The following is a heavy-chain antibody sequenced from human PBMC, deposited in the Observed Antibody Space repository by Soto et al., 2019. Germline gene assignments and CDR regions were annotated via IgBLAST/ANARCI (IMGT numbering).Heavy chain of an antibody. CDR2: ISSDGSNK. CDR3: ASPRLSSDGTTPIDY. CDR1: GFTFSSYA. V-gene: IGHV3-30-3*01. Sequence: QVQLVKSGGGVVQPGRSLRLSCAAYGFTFSSYAMHWVRQAPGKGLEWVAVISSDGSNKYYADSVKGRFTISRDNSKNTLYLQMNSLRAEDTAVYYCASPRLSSDGTTPIDYWGQGTLVTVSS. D-gene: IGHD1-1*01. J-gene: IGHJ4*02.